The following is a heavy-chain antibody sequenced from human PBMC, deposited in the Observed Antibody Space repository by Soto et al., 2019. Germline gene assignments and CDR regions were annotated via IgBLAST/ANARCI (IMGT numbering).Heavy chain of an antibody. CDR3: AKWEGPCYGSGSYYKSFDY. D-gene: IGHD3-10*01. Sequence: EVQLVESGGGLVQPGRSLRLSCAASGFTFDDYAMHWVRQAPGKGLEWVSGISWNSGSIGYADSVKGRFTISRDNAKNSLYLQMNSLRAEDTALYYCAKWEGPCYGSGSYYKSFDYWGQGSLVTVSS. CDR2: ISWNSGSI. V-gene: IGHV3-9*01. J-gene: IGHJ4*02. CDR1: GFTFDDYA.